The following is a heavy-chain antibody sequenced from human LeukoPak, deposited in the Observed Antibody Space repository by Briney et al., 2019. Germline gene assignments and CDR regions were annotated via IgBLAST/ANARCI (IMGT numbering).Heavy chain of an antibody. CDR2: ICNTVTT. Sequence: GGSLRLSCAASGFTVSSNCVSWVRQAPGKGLEWVAVICNTVTTAYADSVKGRFTISRDNPKNTMYLQMDSLRPEDTAVYYCVRESHIVGVSVGAFEIWGQGTMVTVSS. CDR1: GFTVSSNC. V-gene: IGHV3-53*01. J-gene: IGHJ3*02. D-gene: IGHD1-26*01. CDR3: VRESHIVGVSVGAFEI.